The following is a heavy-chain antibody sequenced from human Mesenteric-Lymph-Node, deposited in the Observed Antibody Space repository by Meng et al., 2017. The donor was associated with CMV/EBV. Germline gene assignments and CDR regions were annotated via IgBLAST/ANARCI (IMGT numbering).Heavy chain of an antibody. CDR1: GFKSSSYE. J-gene: IGHJ4*02. D-gene: IGHD2-15*01. CDR3: ARGATPY. V-gene: IGHV3-21*01. Sequence: GESLKISCAAFGFKSSSYEMNWVRQAPGKGLEWVSSISSSSSYIYYADSVKGRFTISRDNAKNSLYLQMNSLRAEDTAVYYCARGATPYWGQGTLVTVSS. CDR2: ISSSSSYI.